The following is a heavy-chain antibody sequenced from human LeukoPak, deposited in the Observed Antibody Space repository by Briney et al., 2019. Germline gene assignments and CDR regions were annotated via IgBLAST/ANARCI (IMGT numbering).Heavy chain of an antibody. CDR3: ARVTVTNYYYYYMDV. V-gene: IGHV3-7*01. CDR1: GFTFSSYW. D-gene: IGHD4-17*01. CDR2: IKQDGSEK. Sequence: PGGSLRLSCAGSGFTFSSYWMSWVRQAPGKGVEWVANIKQDGSEKYYVDSVKGRFTISRDNAKNSLYLQVNSLRAEDTAVYYCARVTVTNYYYYYMDVWGKGTTVTVSS. J-gene: IGHJ6*03.